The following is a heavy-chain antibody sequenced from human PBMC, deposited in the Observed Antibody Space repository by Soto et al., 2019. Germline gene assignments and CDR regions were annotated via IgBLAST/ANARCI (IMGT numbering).Heavy chain of an antibody. CDR3: GRAPHTNGGRPFFFGL. J-gene: IGHJ2*01. V-gene: IGHV3-48*02. CDR2: SSPRGDTI. CDR1: GFSLANYP. D-gene: IGHD2-8*01. Sequence: GGSLRLSCVASGFSLANYPMNWVRQTPGKGLEWISYSSPRGDTIYYADSVEGRFTISRDNARNSLSLHMSSLRDEDSALYYCGRAPHTNGGRPFFFGLGGRGS.